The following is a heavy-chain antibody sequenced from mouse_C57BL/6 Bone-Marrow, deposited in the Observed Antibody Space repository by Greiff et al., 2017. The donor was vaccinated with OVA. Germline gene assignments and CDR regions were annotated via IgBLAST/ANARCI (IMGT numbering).Heavy chain of an antibody. CDR3: ARPYYYGSSLYAMDY. D-gene: IGHD1-1*01. J-gene: IGHJ4*01. Sequence: EVQLQQSGPELVKPGASVKIPCKASGYTFTDYNMDWVKQSHGKSLEWIGDINPNNGGTIYNQKFKGKATLTVDKSSSTAYMELRSLTSEDTAVYYWARPYYYGSSLYAMDYWGQGTSVTVSS. CDR2: INPNNGGT. V-gene: IGHV1-18*01. CDR1: GYTFTDYN.